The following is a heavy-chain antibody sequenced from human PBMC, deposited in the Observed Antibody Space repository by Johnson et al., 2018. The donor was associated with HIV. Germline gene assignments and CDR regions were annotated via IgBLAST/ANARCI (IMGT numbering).Heavy chain of an antibody. Sequence: VQLVESGGGLVKPGGSLRLSCAASGFTFTNAWMSWVRQAPGQGLEWVSVIYSGESTYYADSVKDRFPISRHNSMNTLYLHMNNLRAEDTALYYCARASSYGVFDVWGQGTMVTVSS. V-gene: IGHV3-66*01. D-gene: IGHD2-8*01. CDR2: IYSGEST. CDR1: GFTFTNAW. J-gene: IGHJ3*01. CDR3: ARASSYGVFDV.